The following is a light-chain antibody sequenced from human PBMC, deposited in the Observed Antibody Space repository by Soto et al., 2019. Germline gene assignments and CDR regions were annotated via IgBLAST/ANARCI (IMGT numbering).Light chain of an antibody. Sequence: QSVLTQPPSVSGAPGQRVTLSCTGSNSNLGSGYDVHWYQQIPGTAPKLLIHGNTNRPSGVPDRFSGSRSGTSASLAITGLQAEDEADYYFQSYDNSLSGWVFGGGTKVTVL. CDR1: NSNLGSGYD. V-gene: IGLV1-40*01. J-gene: IGLJ3*02. CDR2: GNT. CDR3: QSYDNSLSGWV.